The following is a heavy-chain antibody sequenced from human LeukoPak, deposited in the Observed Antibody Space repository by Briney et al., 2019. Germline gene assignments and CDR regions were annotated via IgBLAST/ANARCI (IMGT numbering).Heavy chain of an antibody. J-gene: IGHJ4*02. CDR3: ARNLGVVDY. CDR2: ISSSSSYI. V-gene: IGHV3-21*01. Sequence: GGSLRLSCAASGFTFSSYAMSWVRQAPGKGLEWVSSISSSSSYIYYADSVKGRFTISRDNAKNSLYLQMDSLRAEDTAVYYCARNLGVVDYWGQGTLVTVSS. CDR1: GFTFSSYA. D-gene: IGHD3-10*01.